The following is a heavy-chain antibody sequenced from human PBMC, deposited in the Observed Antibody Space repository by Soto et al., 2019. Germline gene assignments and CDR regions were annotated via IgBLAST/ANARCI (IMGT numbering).Heavy chain of an antibody. CDR2: IKSKTDGGTT. J-gene: IGHJ3*02. V-gene: IGHV3-15*07. CDR1: SVSNAW. D-gene: IGHD2-15*01. Sequence: SVSNAWMNWVRQAPGKGLEWVGRIKSKTDGGTTDYAAPVKVRFTISRDXXXXXXXXXXXXXXXXXXXVYYCTTRGDIVXXXXXXXXXXFDIWGQGTMVTVSS. CDR3: TTRGDIVXXXXXXXXXXFDI.